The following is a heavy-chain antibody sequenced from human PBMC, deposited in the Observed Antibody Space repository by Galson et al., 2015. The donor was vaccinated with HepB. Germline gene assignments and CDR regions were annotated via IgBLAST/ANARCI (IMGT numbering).Heavy chain of an antibody. CDR3: ARAGGDSFDFLSGYYKGDGFDI. Sequence: SVKVSCKASGGTFNSYAISWVRQAPGQGLNWMGGIIPIFGTANYAQKFQGRVTITADESTSTAYMALSSLRSEDTAVYYCARAGGDSFDFLSGYYKGDGFDIWGQGTMVIVSS. CDR2: IIPIFGTA. J-gene: IGHJ3*02. V-gene: IGHV1-69*13. CDR1: GGTFNSYA. D-gene: IGHD3-3*01.